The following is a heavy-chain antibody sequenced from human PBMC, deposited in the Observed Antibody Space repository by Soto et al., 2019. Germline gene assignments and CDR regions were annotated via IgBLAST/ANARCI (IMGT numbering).Heavy chain of an antibody. CDR1: GFTFSSYS. CDR2: ISSSSTI. J-gene: IGHJ3*02. CDR3: ARVKGLVVRTPLDAFDI. D-gene: IGHD2-15*01. V-gene: IGHV3-48*02. Sequence: GGSLRLSCAASGFTFSSYSMNWVRQAPGKGLEWVSYISSSSTIYYADSVKGRFTISRDNAKNSLYLQMNSLRDEDTAVYYCARVKGLVVRTPLDAFDIWGQGTMVTVSS.